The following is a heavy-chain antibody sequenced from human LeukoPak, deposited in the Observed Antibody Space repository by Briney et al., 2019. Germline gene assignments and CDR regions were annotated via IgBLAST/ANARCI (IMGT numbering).Heavy chain of an antibody. Sequence: ASVKVSCKASVYTFTGYGIIWVRQAPGQGLEWMGWISPYNGNTNYAQKFQGRVTITTDTSTTTTYMELRSLRSDDTAVYYCARDLVAGSPTFRVLKYWGEGTLVTVSS. CDR3: ARDLVAGSPTFRVLKY. V-gene: IGHV1-18*04. D-gene: IGHD2/OR15-2a*01. CDR2: ISPYNGNT. CDR1: VYTFTGYG. J-gene: IGHJ4*02.